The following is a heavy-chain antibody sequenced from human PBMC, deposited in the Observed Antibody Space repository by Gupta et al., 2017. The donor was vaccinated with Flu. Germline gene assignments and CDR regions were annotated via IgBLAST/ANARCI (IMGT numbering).Heavy chain of an antibody. Sequence: QLQLQESGPGLVKPSETLSLTCTVSGGSINNNDYYWGWIRQPPGRRLEWIGDIKYSGNTYYNPSLMSRVTISVDTSKNQFSLKLNSVTATDTAIYYCARHRLVHYWYFDLWGRGTQVIVSS. CDR3: ARHRLVHYWYFDL. J-gene: IGHJ2*01. CDR1: GGSINNNDYY. V-gene: IGHV4-39*01. CDR2: IKYSGNT. D-gene: IGHD6-6*01.